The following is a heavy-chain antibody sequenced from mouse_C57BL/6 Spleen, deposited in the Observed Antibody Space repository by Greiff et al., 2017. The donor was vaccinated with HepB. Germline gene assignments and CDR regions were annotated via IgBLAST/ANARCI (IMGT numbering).Heavy chain of an antibody. Sequence: VQLQQSGPELVKPGASVKISCKASGYAFSSSWMNWVKQRPGKGLEWIGRIYPGDGDTNYNGKFKGKATLTADKSSSTAYMQLSSLTSEDSAVYFCGRKGLTGVFAYWGQGTLVTVSA. V-gene: IGHV1-82*01. CDR1: GYAFSSSW. CDR3: GRKGLTGVFAY. D-gene: IGHD4-1*01. CDR2: IYPGDGDT. J-gene: IGHJ3*01.